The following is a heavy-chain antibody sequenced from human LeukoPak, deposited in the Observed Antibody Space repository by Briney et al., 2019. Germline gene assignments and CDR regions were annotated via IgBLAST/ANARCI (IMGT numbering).Heavy chain of an antibody. D-gene: IGHD5-24*01. V-gene: IGHV4-39*01. Sequence: PSETLSLTCNVSGGSINSGTQYYWGWLRQPPGKGLEWIGSIYYSGNTFYNPSLKSRVTISVDTSKNQFSLRLTSVTAADTAVYFCARHRRSPLLQLIWFDPWGQGTLVTVSS. J-gene: IGHJ5*02. CDR1: GGSINSGTQYY. CDR2: IYYSGNT. CDR3: ARHRRSPLLQLIWFDP.